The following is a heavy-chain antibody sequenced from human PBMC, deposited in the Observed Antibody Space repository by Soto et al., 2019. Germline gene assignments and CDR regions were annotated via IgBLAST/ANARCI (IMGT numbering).Heavy chain of an antibody. Sequence: EVQVLESGGGLVQPGGSLRLSCASSGFTFRNYAMSWVRQAPGKGLEWVSSISDTGVSTYYADSVKGRFAISRDNSKNTLSLQMNTLRTDDTAVYYCAKTPLTILPGIFWFDTWGQGTLVTVSS. V-gene: IGHV3-23*01. CDR1: GFTFRNYA. J-gene: IGHJ5*02. CDR3: AKTPLTILPGIFWFDT. D-gene: IGHD3-3*01. CDR2: ISDTGVST.